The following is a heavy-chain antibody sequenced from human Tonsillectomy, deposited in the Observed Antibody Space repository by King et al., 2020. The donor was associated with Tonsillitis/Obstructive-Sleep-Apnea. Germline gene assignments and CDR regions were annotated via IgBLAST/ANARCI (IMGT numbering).Heavy chain of an antibody. D-gene: IGHD4-17*01. Sequence: VQLVESGGGVVQPGGSLRLSCATAGFTFRNYGMHWVRQAPGKGLEWVLIIWYGGSSKYYADSVKGRFTISRDNSKNTLFLQMNSLTAEDTAMYYCGRDGGYGEPRNWNFDLWGRGTLVTVSS. J-gene: IGHJ2*01. V-gene: IGHV3-33*01. CDR1: GFTFRNYG. CDR2: IWYGGSSK. CDR3: GRDGGYGEPRNWNFDL.